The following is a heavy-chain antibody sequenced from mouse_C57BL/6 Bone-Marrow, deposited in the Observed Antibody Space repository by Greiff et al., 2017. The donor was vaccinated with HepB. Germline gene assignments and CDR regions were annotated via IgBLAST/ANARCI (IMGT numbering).Heavy chain of an antibody. V-gene: IGHV1-72*01. CDR2: IDRNSGGT. CDR1: GFTFTSYW. CDR3: AANWDGGVYFDY. Sequence: VKLQQSGAELVKPGPSVKLSCKASGFTFTSYWMHWVKQRPGQCLEWIGRIDRNSGGTKYNEKFKSKGTLTVDKSSNTAYMQLSSLTSEDSAAYYCAANWDGGVYFDYWGQGTTLTVAS. J-gene: IGHJ2*01. D-gene: IGHD4-1*01.